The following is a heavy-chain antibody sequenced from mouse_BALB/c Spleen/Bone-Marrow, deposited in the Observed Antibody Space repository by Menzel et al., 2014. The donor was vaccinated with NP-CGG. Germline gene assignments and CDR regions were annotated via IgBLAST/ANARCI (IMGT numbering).Heavy chain of an antibody. V-gene: IGHV1-84*02. J-gene: IGHJ1*01. CDR1: GYTFTDYC. D-gene: IGHD1-1*01. Sequence: QVQLKESGPELVKPGASVKISCKASGYTFTDYCINWVKQKPGQGLEWIGWIYPGSGNTQYNEKFKGKATLTVDTSPNTAYMQLSSLTSEGTAVYFCARPPYYYGSRPYWYFDVWGAGTTVTLSS. CDR3: ARPPYYYGSRPYWYFDV. CDR2: IYPGSGNT.